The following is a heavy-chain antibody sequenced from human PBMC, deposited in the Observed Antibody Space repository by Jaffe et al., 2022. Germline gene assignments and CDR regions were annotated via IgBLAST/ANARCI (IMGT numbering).Heavy chain of an antibody. CDR2: ISWNSGSI. Sequence: EVQLVESGGGLVQPGRSLRLSCAASGFTFDDYAMHWVRQAPGKGLEWVSGISWNSGSIGYADSVKGRFTISRDNAKNSLYLQMNSLRAEDTALYYCAKGDVDTAMASARPFHYYYYYYMDVWGKGTTVTVSS. J-gene: IGHJ6*03. V-gene: IGHV3-9*01. D-gene: IGHD5-18*01. CDR1: GFTFDDYA. CDR3: AKGDVDTAMASARPFHYYYYYYMDV.